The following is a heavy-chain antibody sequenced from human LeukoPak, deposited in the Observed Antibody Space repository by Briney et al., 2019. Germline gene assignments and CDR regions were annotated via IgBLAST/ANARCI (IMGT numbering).Heavy chain of an antibody. V-gene: IGHV3-23*01. CDR2: ISGSGAST. CDR3: AKHIYYGSGSYYTACFDY. D-gene: IGHD3-10*01. CDR1: GFTFSSYA. Sequence: PGGSLRLSCAASGFTFSSYAMSWVRQAPGKGLEWVSDISGSGASTYYADSVKGRFTISRDNSKNTLYLQMNSLRAEDTAVYYCAKHIYYGSGSYYTACFDYWGQGTLVTVSS. J-gene: IGHJ4*02.